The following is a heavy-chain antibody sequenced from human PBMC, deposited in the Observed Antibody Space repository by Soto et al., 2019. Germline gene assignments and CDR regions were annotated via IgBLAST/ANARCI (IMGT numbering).Heavy chain of an antibody. V-gene: IGHV3-9*01. CDR2: ISWNSGSI. D-gene: IGHD4-17*01. CDR3: AKNDYGDYNPVRFDC. Sequence: GGSLRLSCAASGFTFDDYAMHWVRQAPGKGLEWVSGISWNSGSIGYADSVKGRFTISRDNAKNSLYLQMNSLRAEDTALYYCAKNDYGDYNPVRFDCWGQGTLVTVSS. J-gene: IGHJ4*02. CDR1: GFTFDDYA.